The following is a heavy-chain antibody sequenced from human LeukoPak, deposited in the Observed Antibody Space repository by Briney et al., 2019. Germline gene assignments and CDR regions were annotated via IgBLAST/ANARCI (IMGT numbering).Heavy chain of an antibody. CDR3: AREPTYSSSWYTTCDY. V-gene: IGHV3-48*01. Sequence: GGSLRLSCAASGFTFSSYNMNWVRQAPGKGLEWISYISLSTTSIYYADSVKGRFTISRDNAKNSLYLQMNSLRAEDTAVYYCAREPTYSSSWYTTCDYWGQRTLVTVSS. CDR1: GFTFSSYN. D-gene: IGHD6-13*01. CDR2: ISLSTTSI. J-gene: IGHJ4*02.